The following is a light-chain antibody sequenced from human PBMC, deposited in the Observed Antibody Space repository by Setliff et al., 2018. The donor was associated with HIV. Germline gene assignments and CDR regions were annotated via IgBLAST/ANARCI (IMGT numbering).Light chain of an antibody. CDR2: EVT. V-gene: IGLV2-18*02. J-gene: IGLJ1*01. CDR3: SSHGSSSEV. Sequence: QSALTQPPSVSGSPGQSVTISCTGTSSDVGRYNRVSWYQQPPGTAPKLMIYEVTNRPSGVPDRSSGSKSGSTASLTISGLQAEDEGDYYCSSHGSSSEVFGTGTKVTVL. CDR1: SSDVGRYNR.